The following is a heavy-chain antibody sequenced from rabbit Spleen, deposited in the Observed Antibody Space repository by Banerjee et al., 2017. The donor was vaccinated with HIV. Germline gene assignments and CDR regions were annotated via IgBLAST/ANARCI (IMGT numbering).Heavy chain of an antibody. V-gene: IGHV1S47*01. Sequence: QEQLVESGGDLVQPGGSLTLSCKASGFDFSSDALCWVRQAPGKGPEYIACIYNGDDSTYYASWVNGRFTISSHNAQNTLYLQLNSLTAADTATYFCAREDVGGSYTLWGQGTSSPS. CDR3: AREDVGGSYTL. CDR1: GFDFSSDA. J-gene: IGHJ6*01. CDR2: IYNGDDST. D-gene: IGHD1-1*01.